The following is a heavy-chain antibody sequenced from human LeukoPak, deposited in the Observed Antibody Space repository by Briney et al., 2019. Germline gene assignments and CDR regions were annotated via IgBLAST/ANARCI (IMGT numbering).Heavy chain of an antibody. J-gene: IGHJ6*02. D-gene: IGHD3-9*01. CDR1: GLTFSDYY. Sequence: GGSLRLSCAASGLTFSDYYMSWIRQAPGKGLEWVSYISSSSSTIYYADSVKGRFTISRDNAKNSLYLQMNSLRAEDTAVYYCARGLTDPQTGMDVWGQGTTVTVSS. CDR2: ISSSSSTI. V-gene: IGHV3-11*01. CDR3: ARGLTDPQTGMDV.